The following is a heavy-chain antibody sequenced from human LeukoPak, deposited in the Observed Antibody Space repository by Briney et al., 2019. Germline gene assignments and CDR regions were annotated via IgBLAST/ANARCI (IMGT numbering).Heavy chain of an antibody. Sequence: ASVKVSCKASGYTFTGYYMHWVRQAPGQGLEWMGRINPNSGGTNYAQKFQGRVTMTWDTSISTAYMELSRLRSDDTAVYYCARGGYYYDSSGSNRVDYWGQGTLVTVSS. CDR1: GYTFTGYY. J-gene: IGHJ4*02. D-gene: IGHD3-22*01. V-gene: IGHV1-2*06. CDR2: INPNSGGT. CDR3: ARGGYYYDSSGSNRVDY.